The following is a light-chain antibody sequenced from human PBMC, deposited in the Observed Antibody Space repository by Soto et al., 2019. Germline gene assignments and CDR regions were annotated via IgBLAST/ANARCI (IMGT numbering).Light chain of an antibody. CDR1: QDISVY. Sequence: DNQMTQSPSSLSASVGDRVTITCRASQDISVYLAWYQQKPGKVPKLLIYSASTLQSGVPSRFIGSGFGTDLTLNISSLQPENVATYYCQKFNTAPLTFGRGTRLEIK. CDR3: QKFNTAPLT. CDR2: SAS. J-gene: IGKJ5*01. V-gene: IGKV1-27*01.